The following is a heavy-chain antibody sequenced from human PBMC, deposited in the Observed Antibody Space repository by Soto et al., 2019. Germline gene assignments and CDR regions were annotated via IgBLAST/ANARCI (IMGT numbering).Heavy chain of an antibody. Sequence: SETLSLTCTVSGGSISGYYWSWIRQPPGNGLEWIGYIYYSGTTSYNPSLNSRVTMSVDTSKNQFSLKLSSVTAADTAVYYCARASGCSGDSCAFDPWGQGTLVTVSS. CDR2: IYYSGTT. V-gene: IGHV4-59*01. D-gene: IGHD2-15*01. J-gene: IGHJ5*02. CDR1: GGSISGYY. CDR3: ARASGCSGDSCAFDP.